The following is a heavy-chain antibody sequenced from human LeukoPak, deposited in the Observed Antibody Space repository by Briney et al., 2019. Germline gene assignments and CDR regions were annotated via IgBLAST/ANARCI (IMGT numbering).Heavy chain of an antibody. J-gene: IGHJ4*02. D-gene: IGHD3-16*02. V-gene: IGHV3-7*01. CDR3: ARVFSDNVWGTYRYLDY. CDR2: IKQDGSEK. Sequence: GGSLRLSCAASGFIFDTFWMTWVRQAPGKGLEWVANIKQDGSEKYYVDSVKGRFTISRDNAENSLFLQIISLRAEDTAVYYCARVFSDNVWGTYRYLDYWGQGTLVTVSS. CDR1: GFIFDTFW.